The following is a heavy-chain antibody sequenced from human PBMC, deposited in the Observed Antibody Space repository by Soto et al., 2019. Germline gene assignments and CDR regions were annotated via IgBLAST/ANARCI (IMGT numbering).Heavy chain of an antibody. CDR2: IIPIFGSV. CDR1: GSSFRTYA. J-gene: IGHJ6*02. Sequence: QVQLLQSGTEVKKPGSSVRVSCEASGSSFRTYAISWVRQAPGQGLEWMGEIIPIFGSVNYAQKFQDRVTISAVESTTTVYMDLKILRSNHTGVYYCAKGAVAGTPTSYYYYGMDVWGQGTTVTVSS. V-gene: IGHV1-69*12. D-gene: IGHD6-19*01. CDR3: AKGAVAGTPTSYYYYGMDV.